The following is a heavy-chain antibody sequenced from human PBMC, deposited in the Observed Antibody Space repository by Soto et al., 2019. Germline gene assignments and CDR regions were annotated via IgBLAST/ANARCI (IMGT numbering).Heavy chain of an antibody. CDR3: ARAIFGLVMGAQGYYDYGMDV. Sequence: QVQLVQSGAEVKKPGSSVKVSCKASGGTFSSYAISWVRQAPGQGLEWMGGIIPIFGTANYAQKFQGRVTITADESKSTAYMELSSLRSEDTAVYYCARAIFGLVMGAQGYYDYGMDVWGKGTTGTVSS. D-gene: IGHD3-3*01. J-gene: IGHJ6*04. CDR2: IIPIFGTA. CDR1: GGTFSSYA. V-gene: IGHV1-69*01.